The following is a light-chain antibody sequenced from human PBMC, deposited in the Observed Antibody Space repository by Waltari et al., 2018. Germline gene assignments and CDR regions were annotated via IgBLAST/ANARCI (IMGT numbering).Light chain of an antibody. CDR3: SSSAGSKNLV. J-gene: IGLJ2*01. CDR1: SSDVGGYNY. Sequence: QSALTQPPPASGSPGQSVTISCTGSSSDVGGYNYVSCYQQPPGKAPKLMIYEVNKRPPGVPDRFSGSKSGKTASLTVSGLQAEDEADYYCSSSAGSKNLVFGGGTKLTVL. V-gene: IGLV2-8*01. CDR2: EVN.